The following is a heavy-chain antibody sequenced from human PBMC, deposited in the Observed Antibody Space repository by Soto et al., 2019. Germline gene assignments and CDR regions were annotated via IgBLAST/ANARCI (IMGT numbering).Heavy chain of an antibody. CDR2: IFWDDEK. CDR3: AHRPLGFATRVAP. D-gene: IGHD2-15*01. J-gene: IGHJ5*02. Sequence: QITLKESGPTLVKPTQTLTLTCTFSGFSLTTTGVGVGWIRQPPGKALEWLALIFWDDEKRYSPSRKSRPTITKDASKNQVVLTVANMDPVDTATDYCAHRPLGFATRVAPWGQGTLVTVSS. V-gene: IGHV2-5*02. CDR1: GFSLTTTGVG.